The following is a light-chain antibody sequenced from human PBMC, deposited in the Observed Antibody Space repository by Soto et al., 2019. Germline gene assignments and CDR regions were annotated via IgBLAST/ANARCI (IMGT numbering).Light chain of an antibody. CDR2: DAS. CDR1: QSVTSSY. CDR3: QQYGSSPRT. V-gene: IGKV3-20*01. J-gene: IGKJ1*01. Sequence: ENVLTQSAGTLSLSPGERATLSCRASQSVTSSYLAWYQQKPGQAPRLLISDASSRATGIPDRFSGSGSGTDFTLTISRLEPEDFAVYYCQQYGSSPRTFGQGTKVELK.